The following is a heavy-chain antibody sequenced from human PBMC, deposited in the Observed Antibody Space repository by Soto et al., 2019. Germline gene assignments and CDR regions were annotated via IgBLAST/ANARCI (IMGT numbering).Heavy chain of an antibody. CDR2: IYQTGST. CDR1: GGSLSSSAYS. Sequence: SETLSLTCAVSGGSLSSSAYSWSWILHPPGKGLEWIGFIYQTGSTYYNPSLKSRVTMALDRPKNQFSLQLSSVTATDTAVSYCATRITVYGLLIPPFDPWGQGTQVTVSS. V-gene: IGHV4-30-2*01. CDR3: ATRITVYGLLIPPFDP. D-gene: IGHD2-21*01. J-gene: IGHJ5*02.